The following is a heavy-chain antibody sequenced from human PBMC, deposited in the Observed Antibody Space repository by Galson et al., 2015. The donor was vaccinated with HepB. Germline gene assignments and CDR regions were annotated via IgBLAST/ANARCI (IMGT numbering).Heavy chain of an antibody. Sequence: SVKVSCKASGGSFGYGLSWVRQAPGQGLEWMGGIIPIFGTADYAQKFQGRLTITADESTNTAYMELSSLRSEDTAVYYCAKDTSAGDSSGWFDPWGQGTLVTVSS. D-gene: IGHD3-22*01. J-gene: IGHJ5*02. V-gene: IGHV1-69*13. CDR3: AKDTSAGDSSGWFDP. CDR2: IIPIFGTA. CDR1: GGSFGYG.